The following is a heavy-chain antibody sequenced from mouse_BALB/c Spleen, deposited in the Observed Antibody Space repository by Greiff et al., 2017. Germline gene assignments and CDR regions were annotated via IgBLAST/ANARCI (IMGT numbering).Heavy chain of an antibody. CDR2: ISSGSSTI. CDR3: ARSRGLLLYFDY. D-gene: IGHD2-3*01. J-gene: IGHJ2*01. V-gene: IGHV5-17*02. Sequence: DVKLVESGGGLVQPGGSRKLSCAASGFTFSSFGMHWVRQAPEKGLEWVAYISSGSSTIYYADTVKGRFTISRDNPKNTLFLQMTSLRSEDTAMYYCARSRGLLLYFDYWGQGTTLTVSS. CDR1: GFTFSSFG.